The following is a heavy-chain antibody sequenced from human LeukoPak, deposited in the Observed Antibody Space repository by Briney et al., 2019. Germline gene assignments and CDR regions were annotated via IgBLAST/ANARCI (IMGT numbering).Heavy chain of an antibody. D-gene: IGHD1-26*01. CDR1: GFTVSSNY. V-gene: IGHV3-11*01. CDR3: ARARGSYSFDY. CDR2: ISSSGSTI. Sequence: GGSLRLSCAASGFTVSSNYMSWMRQAPGKGLEWVSYISSSGSTIYYADSVKGRFTISRDNAKNSLYLQMNTLRAEDTAVYYCARARGSYSFDYWGQGTLVTVSS. J-gene: IGHJ4*02.